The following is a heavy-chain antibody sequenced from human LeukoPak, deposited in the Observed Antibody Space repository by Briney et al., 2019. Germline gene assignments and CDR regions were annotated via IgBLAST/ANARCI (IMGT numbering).Heavy chain of an antibody. CDR1: GGSISSYY. CDR3: ARGFIGTYYYESSVPPPGY. Sequence: SETLSLTCTVSGGSISSYYWSWIRQPPGKGLEWIGYIYYSGSTNYNPSLKSRVTISVDTSKNQYSLKLSSVTAADTAVYYCARGFIGTYYYESSVPPPGYWGQGTLVTVSS. V-gene: IGHV4-59*01. J-gene: IGHJ4*02. CDR2: IYYSGST. D-gene: IGHD3-22*01.